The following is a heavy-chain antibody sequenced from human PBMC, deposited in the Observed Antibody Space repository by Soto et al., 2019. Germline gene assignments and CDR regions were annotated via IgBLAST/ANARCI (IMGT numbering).Heavy chain of an antibody. CDR2: INPNSGGT. D-gene: IGHD6-6*01. V-gene: IGHV1-2*04. J-gene: IGHJ6*02. CDR1: GYTFTGYY. Sequence: QVPLVQSGAEVKKPGASVKVSCKASGYTFTGYYMHWVRQAPGQGLEWMGWINPNSGGTNYAQKFQGWVTMTRDTSISTAYMELSRLRSDDTAVYYCARGPHSSSYSYYYYGMDVWGQGTTVTVSS. CDR3: ARGPHSSSYSYYYYGMDV.